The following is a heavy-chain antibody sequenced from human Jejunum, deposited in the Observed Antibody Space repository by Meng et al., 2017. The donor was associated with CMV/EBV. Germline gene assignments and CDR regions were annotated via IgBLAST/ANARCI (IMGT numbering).Heavy chain of an antibody. CDR3: AREGMYYYDTSGMKFFDS. CDR2: INPNNGGT. Sequence: FSGDYWHWVRQAPGQGIEWMGWINPNNGGTNYAEKFQGRVTMTRDTSITTAYMELTRLRSDDTAVYYCAREGMYYYDTSGMKFFDSWGQGTLVTVSS. J-gene: IGHJ5*01. CDR1: FSGDY. D-gene: IGHD3-22*01. V-gene: IGHV1-2*02.